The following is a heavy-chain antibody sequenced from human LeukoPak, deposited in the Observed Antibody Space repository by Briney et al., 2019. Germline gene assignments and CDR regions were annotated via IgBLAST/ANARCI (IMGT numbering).Heavy chain of an antibody. J-gene: IGHJ4*02. D-gene: IGHD6-19*01. CDR2: ISSNGGST. Sequence: GGSLRLSCAASGFTFSSYAMHWVRQAPGKGLEYVSAISSNGGSTYYANSVKGRFTISRDNSKNTLYLQMGSLRAEDVAVYYCARALGGTTGMNDYWGQGTLVTASS. CDR1: GFTFSSYA. V-gene: IGHV3-64*01. CDR3: ARALGGTTGMNDY.